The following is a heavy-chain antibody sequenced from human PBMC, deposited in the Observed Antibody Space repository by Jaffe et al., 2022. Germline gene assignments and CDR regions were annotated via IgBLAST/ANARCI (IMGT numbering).Heavy chain of an antibody. Sequence: QVQLQESGPGLVKPSETLSLTCTVSGGSISSYYWSWIRQPPGKGLEWIGYIYYSGSTNYNPSLKSRVTISVDTSKNQFSLKLSSVTAADTAVYYCARFSRHRMATITTDAFDIWGQGTMVTVSS. CDR1: GGSISSYY. CDR3: ARFSRHRMATITTDAFDI. D-gene: IGHD5-12*01. V-gene: IGHV4-59*01. CDR2: IYYSGST. J-gene: IGHJ3*02.